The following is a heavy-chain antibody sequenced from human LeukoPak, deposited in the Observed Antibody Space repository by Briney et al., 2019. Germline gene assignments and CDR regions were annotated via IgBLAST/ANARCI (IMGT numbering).Heavy chain of an antibody. J-gene: IGHJ5*02. CDR1: GGSISSGGYS. Sequence: SQTLSLTCAVSGGSISSGGYSWSWIRQPPGKGLEWIGYIYYSGSTNYNPSLKSRVTISVDTSKNQFSLKLSFVTAADTAVYYCARDRTGPLSYYYGIDPWGQGTLVTVSS. CDR3: ARDRTGPLSYYYGIDP. V-gene: IGHV4-61*08. D-gene: IGHD3-10*01. CDR2: IYYSGST.